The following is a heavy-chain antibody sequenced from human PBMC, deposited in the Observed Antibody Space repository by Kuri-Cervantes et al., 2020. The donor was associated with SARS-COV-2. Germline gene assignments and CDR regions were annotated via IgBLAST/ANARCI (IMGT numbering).Heavy chain of an antibody. CDR2: ISYSGST. J-gene: IGHJ6*02. CDR3: AGIQWLTPDYYYYGMDV. V-gene: IGHV4-39*07. D-gene: IGHD6-19*01. CDR1: GGSISSSSYY. Sequence: GSLRLSCTVSGGSISSSSYYWGWIRQPPGKGLEWIGSISYSGSTYYNPSLKSRFTISVDTSKNQFSLKLSSVTAADSAVYYCAGIQWLTPDYYYYGMDVWGQGTTVTVSS.